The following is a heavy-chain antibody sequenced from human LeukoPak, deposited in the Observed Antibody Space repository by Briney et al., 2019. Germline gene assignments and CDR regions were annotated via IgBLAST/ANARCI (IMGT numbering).Heavy chain of an antibody. V-gene: IGHV3-30*18. CDR2: ISYDGTNK. D-gene: IGHD1-26*01. J-gene: IGHJ4*02. Sequence: GGSLRLSCAASGFTFSSYGMHWVRQAPGKGLDWVAAISYDGTNKYYADSVKGRFTISRDNSQNTLYLQMNSLRAEDTAVYYCAKRGYSGGHHYVDYWGQGTLVTVSS. CDR3: AKRGYSGGHHYVDY. CDR1: GFTFSSYG.